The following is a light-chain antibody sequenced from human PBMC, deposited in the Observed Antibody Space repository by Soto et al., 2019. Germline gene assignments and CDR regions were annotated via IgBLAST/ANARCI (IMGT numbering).Light chain of an antibody. Sequence: EIVLTHSPATLSLSPWERATLSFRASQSVSSYLAWYQQKPGQAPRLLIYDASNRATGIPARFSGSGSGTDFTLTISSLEPEDSAVYYCQQRHMWPITFGQGTRLEIK. CDR3: QQRHMWPIT. V-gene: IGKV3-11*01. J-gene: IGKJ5*01. CDR2: DAS. CDR1: QSVSSY.